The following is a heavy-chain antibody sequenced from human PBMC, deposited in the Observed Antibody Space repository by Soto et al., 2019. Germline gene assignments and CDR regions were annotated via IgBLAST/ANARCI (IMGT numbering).Heavy chain of an antibody. J-gene: IGHJ6*02. D-gene: IGHD1-20*01. V-gene: IGHV4-30-4*01. CDR2: IYYRVST. CDR1: GGSISSGDDF. CDR3: ARDRAKWKDYYYYGMDV. Sequence: QVQLQESGPGLVKPSQTLSLTCTVSGGSISSGDDFWTWIRHPPGKGLEWIGYIYYRVSTYYNPSLKSRLTMSVDTSKNQFSLKLSSVTAADTAVYYCARDRAKWKDYYYYGMDVWGQGTTVTVSS.